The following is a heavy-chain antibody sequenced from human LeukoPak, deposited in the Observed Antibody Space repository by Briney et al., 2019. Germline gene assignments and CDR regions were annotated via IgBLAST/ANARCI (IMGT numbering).Heavy chain of an antibody. Sequence: GASVKVSCKTSGSTFTNYDINWVRQATGKGLEWMGWMNPDSNYTGYAQKFQGRVTMTWNTSITTAYMELSSLISEDTAVYYCARAKGWGELLRNWFDPWGQGTLVTVSS. CDR1: GSTFTNYD. D-gene: IGHD3-22*01. V-gene: IGHV1-8*01. CDR2: MNPDSNYT. J-gene: IGHJ5*02. CDR3: ARAKGWGELLRNWFDP.